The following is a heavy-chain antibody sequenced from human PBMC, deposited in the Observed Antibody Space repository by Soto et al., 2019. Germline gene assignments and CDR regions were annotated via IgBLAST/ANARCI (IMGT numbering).Heavy chain of an antibody. Sequence: GGSLRLSCVASGFTFSNFGLNWVRQAPWKGLKWVSSISSSDKYIYYADSVKGRFTISRDNAKNSLSLQMNSLRADDTAVYYCARVFCRGDCYSPLDYWGQGPLVTVSS. CDR1: GFTFSNFG. D-gene: IGHD2-21*02. CDR3: ARVFCRGDCYSPLDY. V-gene: IGHV3-21*01. J-gene: IGHJ4*02. CDR2: ISSSDKYI.